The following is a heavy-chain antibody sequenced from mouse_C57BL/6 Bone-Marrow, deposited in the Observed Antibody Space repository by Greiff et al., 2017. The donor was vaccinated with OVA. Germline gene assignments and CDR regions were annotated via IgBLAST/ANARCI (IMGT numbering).Heavy chain of an antibody. CDR1: GFTFSSYT. CDR3: ARYDYDRYFDV. J-gene: IGHJ1*03. CDR2: ISGGGGNT. Sequence: EVQGVESGGGLVKPGGSLKLSCAASGFTFSSYTMSWVRQTPEKRLEWVATISGGGGNTYYPDSVKGRFTISRDNAKNTLYLQMSSLRSEDTALYYCARYDYDRYFDVWGTGTTVTVSS. D-gene: IGHD2-4*01. V-gene: IGHV5-9*01.